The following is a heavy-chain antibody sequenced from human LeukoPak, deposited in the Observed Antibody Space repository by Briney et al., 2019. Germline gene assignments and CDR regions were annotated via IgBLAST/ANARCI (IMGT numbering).Heavy chain of an antibody. D-gene: IGHD5-18*01. CDR2: ISAYNGNT. CDR3: ASYDPSRYSYGYGSYYYGMDV. V-gene: IGHV1-18*01. CDR1: GYTFTSYG. Sequence: ASVKVSCKASGYTFTSYGISWVRQAPGQGLEWMGWISAYNGNTNYARKLQGRVTMTTDTSTSTAYMELRSLRSDDTAVYYCASYDPSRYSYGYGSYYYGMDVWGQGTTVTVSS. J-gene: IGHJ6*02.